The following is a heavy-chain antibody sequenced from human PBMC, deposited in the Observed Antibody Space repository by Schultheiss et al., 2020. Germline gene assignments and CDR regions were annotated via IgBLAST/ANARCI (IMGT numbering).Heavy chain of an antibody. CDR3: ASSSIYYYYGMDV. Sequence: GESLKISCAASGFTFSSYSMNWVRQAPGKGLEWVSSISSSSSYIYYADSVKGRFTISRDNAKNSLYLQMNSLRAEDTAVYYCASSSIYYYYGMDVWGQGTTVNVSS. CDR1: GFTFSSYS. D-gene: IGHD6-13*01. J-gene: IGHJ6*02. V-gene: IGHV3-21*01. CDR2: ISSSSSYI.